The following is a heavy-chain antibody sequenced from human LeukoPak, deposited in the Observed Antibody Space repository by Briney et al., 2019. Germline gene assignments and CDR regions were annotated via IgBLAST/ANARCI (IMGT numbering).Heavy chain of an antibody. CDR2: IYYSGST. D-gene: IGHD3-3*01. CDR1: GGSYSGYY. CDR3: ASLNYDFWSGYTDY. Sequence: PSETLSLTCAVYGGSYSGYYWSWIRQPPGKGLEWIGYIYYSGSTNYNPSLKSRVTISVDTSKNQFSLKLSSVTAADTAVYYCASLNYDFWSGYTDYWGQGTLVTVSS. J-gene: IGHJ4*02. V-gene: IGHV4-59*01.